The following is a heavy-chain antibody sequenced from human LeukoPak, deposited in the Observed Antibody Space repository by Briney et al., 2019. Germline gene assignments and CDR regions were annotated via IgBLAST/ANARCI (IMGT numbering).Heavy chain of an antibody. Sequence: SETLSLTCAVYGGSLRGYYWSWIRQPPGKGLEWIGEINHSGSTNYNPSLKSRVTISVDTSKNQFSLKLCSVTAADTAVYYCARDDKYSNYDYWGQGTLVTVSS. CDR2: INHSGST. CDR3: ARDDKYSNYDY. V-gene: IGHV4-34*01. D-gene: IGHD4-11*01. J-gene: IGHJ4*02. CDR1: GGSLRGYY.